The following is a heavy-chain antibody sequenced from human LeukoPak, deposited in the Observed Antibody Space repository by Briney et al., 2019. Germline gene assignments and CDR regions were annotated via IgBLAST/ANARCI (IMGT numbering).Heavy chain of an antibody. CDR1: GFTFSSYG. V-gene: IGHV3-33*06. CDR3: AKPITPPYYYDSSGYYDAFDI. D-gene: IGHD3-22*01. CDR2: IWYDGSNK. Sequence: GRSLRLSRAASGFTFSSYGMHWVRQAPGKGLEWVAVIWYDGSNKYYADSVKGRFTISRDNSKNTLYLQMNSLRAEDTAVYYCAKPITPPYYYDSSGYYDAFDIWGQGTMVTVSS. J-gene: IGHJ3*02.